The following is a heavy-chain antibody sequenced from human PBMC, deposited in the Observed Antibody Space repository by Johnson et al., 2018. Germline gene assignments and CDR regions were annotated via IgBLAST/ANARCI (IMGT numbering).Heavy chain of an antibody. Sequence: QVELVQSGGGVVQPGRSLRLSCAASGFTFSSYAMHWVRQAPGKGLEWVAVISYDGSNKYYADSVKGRFTISRDNSKNTRYLKMNSLRAEDTAVYYCARDLPLVTAMVLLFDIWGQGTMVTVSS. CDR3: ARDLPLVTAMVLLFDI. CDR2: ISYDGSNK. J-gene: IGHJ3*02. CDR1: GFTFSSYA. D-gene: IGHD5-18*01. V-gene: IGHV3-30-3*01.